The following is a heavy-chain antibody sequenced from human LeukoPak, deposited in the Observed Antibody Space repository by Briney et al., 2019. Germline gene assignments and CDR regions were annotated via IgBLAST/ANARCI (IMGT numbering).Heavy chain of an antibody. CDR3: AKDISNWNSRHFDD. J-gene: IGHJ4*02. V-gene: IGHV3-43*02. D-gene: IGHD1-7*01. CDR2: VSGNGGNT. Sequence: GGSLRPSCAASGSTIDDYCMHWARQVPGKGLEWVSLVSGNGGNTYYADSVKGRFIISRDNSKNSLYLQMNSLRTEDTALYYCAKDISNWNSRHFDDWGQGSLVTVSS. CDR1: GSTIDDYC.